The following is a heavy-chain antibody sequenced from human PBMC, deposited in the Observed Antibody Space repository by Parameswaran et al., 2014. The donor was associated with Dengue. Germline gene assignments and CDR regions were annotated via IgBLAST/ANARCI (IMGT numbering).Heavy chain of an antibody. Sequence: WVRQAPGQRLEWMGWINAGNGNTKYSQKFQGRVTITRDTSASTAYMELSSLRSEDTAVYYCARDWNDLSLTFDIWGQGTMVTVSS. CDR2: INAGNGNT. CDR3: ARDWNDLSLTFDI. D-gene: IGHD1-1*01. V-gene: IGHV1-3*01. J-gene: IGHJ3*02.